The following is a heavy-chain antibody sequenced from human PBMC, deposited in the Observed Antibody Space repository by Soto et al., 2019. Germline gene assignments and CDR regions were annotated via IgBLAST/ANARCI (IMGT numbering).Heavy chain of an antibody. CDR3: TTEKGY. CDR1: GFTFTNAG. Sequence: EVQLVASGGGLVKPGESLRLSCAASGFTFTNAGMNWVRQAPGKGLEWVGRIRSKTDGGTPDYAAPVKGRFTISRDDSKNTLYVQMNSLKTEDTAIYYCTTEKGYWGQGTLVTVSS. CDR2: IRSKTDGGTP. J-gene: IGHJ4*02. V-gene: IGHV3-15*07.